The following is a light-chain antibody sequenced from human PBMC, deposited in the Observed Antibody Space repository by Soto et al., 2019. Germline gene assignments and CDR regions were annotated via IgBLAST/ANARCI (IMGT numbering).Light chain of an antibody. CDR2: GAS. Sequence: DIVLTQSPGTLSLSPGERATLSSSASQIISSTYLGWYQQKPGQAPRLLIYGASSRATGIPDRFSGSGSGTDFTLTISRLEPEDFAVYYCQHYGTSLYTFGQGTKVDIK. CDR3: QHYGTSLYT. V-gene: IGKV3-20*01. J-gene: IGKJ2*01. CDR1: QIISSTY.